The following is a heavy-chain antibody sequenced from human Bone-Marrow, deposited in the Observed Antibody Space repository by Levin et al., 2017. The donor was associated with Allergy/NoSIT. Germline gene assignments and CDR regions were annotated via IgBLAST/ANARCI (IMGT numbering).Heavy chain of an antibody. J-gene: IGHJ3*02. CDR2: ISDSGST. V-gene: IGHV4-31*03. CDR3: AGPWPGAFDI. Sequence: RASETLSLTCNVSGDSISGDGYHWSWIRQHPGKGLEWIGYISDSGSTYYNPSLRSRLTISADTSKNQFSLKLSSVTAADTAVYYCAGPWPGAFDIWGQGTMVTVSS. CDR1: GDSISGDGYH. D-gene: IGHD5-12*01.